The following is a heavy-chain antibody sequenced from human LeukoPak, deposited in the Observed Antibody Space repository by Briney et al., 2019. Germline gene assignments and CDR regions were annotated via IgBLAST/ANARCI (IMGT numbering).Heavy chain of an antibody. V-gene: IGHV4-34*01. Sequence: SETLSLNCAVYAGSFSGYYWRWIPQPPGKGRVGISELNHGGSTNYNPARKSRVNISVDTSKNQFSMKLSSVTAADTAVYYCARPVEMGAYYWYFDLWGRGTLVTVSS. D-gene: IGHD5-24*01. CDR2: LNHGGST. CDR1: AGSFSGYY. CDR3: ARPVEMGAYYWYFDL. J-gene: IGHJ2*01.